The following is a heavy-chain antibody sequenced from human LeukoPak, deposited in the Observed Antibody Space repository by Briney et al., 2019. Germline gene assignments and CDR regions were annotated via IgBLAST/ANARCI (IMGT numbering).Heavy chain of an antibody. CDR1: EYRFTNYW. D-gene: IGHD3-22*01. Sequence: GESLRISCKNSEYRFTNYWIGWVRQMPGKGLEWMGIIYPGDSDTRYSPSFQGQVTISADKSINTAYLQWSSLKASDTAMYYCASRGFYYDSSGYPEDYYCYYMDVWGKGTPVTVSS. V-gene: IGHV5-51*01. J-gene: IGHJ6*03. CDR3: ASRGFYYDSSGYPEDYYCYYMDV. CDR2: IYPGDSDT.